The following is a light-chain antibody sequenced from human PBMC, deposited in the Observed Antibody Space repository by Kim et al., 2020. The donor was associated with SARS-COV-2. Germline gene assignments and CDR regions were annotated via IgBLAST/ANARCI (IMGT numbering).Light chain of an antibody. CDR2: RDS. Sequence: SVALGQTASITCGGDNIGSKHVHWYQQKAGQAPVLVIYRDSSRPAEIPERFSGSNSGNTATLTVSRGQAGDEADYYCQVWDNNTWVFGAGTKLTVL. J-gene: IGLJ3*02. CDR3: QVWDNNTWV. CDR1: NIGSKH. V-gene: IGLV3-9*01.